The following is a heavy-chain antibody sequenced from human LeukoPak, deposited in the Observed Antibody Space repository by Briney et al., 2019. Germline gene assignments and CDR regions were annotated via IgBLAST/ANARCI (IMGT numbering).Heavy chain of an antibody. V-gene: IGHV1-46*01. CDR1: GYTFTSYF. Sequence: ASVKVSCKASGYTFTSYFMHWVRQAPGQGLEWMGIINPSGGSTTYAQKFQGRVTMTRDTSTSTVYTELSSLRSEDTAVYYCARVDISGFDYWGQGTLVTVSS. CDR3: ARVDISGFDY. J-gene: IGHJ4*02. D-gene: IGHD6-19*01. CDR2: INPSGGST.